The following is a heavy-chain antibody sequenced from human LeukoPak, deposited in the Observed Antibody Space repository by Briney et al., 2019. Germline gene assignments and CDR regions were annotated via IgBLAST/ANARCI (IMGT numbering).Heavy chain of an antibody. Sequence: KPSETLSLTCALNGGSFRGYYWSWIRQPPGKGLEWIGEINHSGSTNYNPSLKSRVTISVDTSKNQFSLKLSSVTAADTAVYYCALTPHVLLWFGYNYWGQGTLVTVSS. V-gene: IGHV4-34*01. CDR2: INHSGST. CDR3: ALTPHVLLWFGYNY. CDR1: GGSFRGYY. D-gene: IGHD3-10*01. J-gene: IGHJ4*02.